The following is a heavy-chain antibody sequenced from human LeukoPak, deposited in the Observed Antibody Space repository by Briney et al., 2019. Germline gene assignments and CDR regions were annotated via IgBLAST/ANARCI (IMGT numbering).Heavy chain of an antibody. Sequence: SETLSLTCAVYGGSFSGYYWSWIRQPPGKGLEWIGEINHSGSTNYNPSLKSRVTISVDTSKNQFSLKLSSVTAADTAVYYCARGVKRWLVLSVVEYFQHWGQGTLVTVSS. D-gene: IGHD6-19*01. CDR1: GGSFSGYY. CDR2: INHSGST. V-gene: IGHV4-34*01. CDR3: ARGVKRWLVLSVVEYFQH. J-gene: IGHJ1*01.